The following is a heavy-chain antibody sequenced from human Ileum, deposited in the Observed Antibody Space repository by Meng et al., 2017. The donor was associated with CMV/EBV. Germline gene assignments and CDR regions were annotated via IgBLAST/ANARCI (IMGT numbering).Heavy chain of an antibody. D-gene: IGHD2-15*01. Sequence: GESLKISCTASGFTFNTYEMNWVRQAPGKGLEWVANIKQDGSEKYHVDSVHGRFTISRDNAENSLYLQMNSLRAEDTAVYYCARCGVVAGITPWHWGQGTLVTVSS. CDR1: GFTFNTYE. CDR3: ARCGVVAGITPWH. CDR2: IKQDGSEK. J-gene: IGHJ1*01. V-gene: IGHV3-7*01.